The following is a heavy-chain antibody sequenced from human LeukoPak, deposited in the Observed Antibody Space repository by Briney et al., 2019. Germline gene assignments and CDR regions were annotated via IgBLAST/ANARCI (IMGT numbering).Heavy chain of an antibody. Sequence: PSETLSLTCAVSGGSITSYYWNWIRQPPGKGLEWIGSIYYGGYTYYNPSLKSRVTISVDTSKNQFSLKLSSVTAADTAIYYCQSRFLEWLLDYWGQGTLVTVSS. J-gene: IGHJ4*02. CDR2: IYYGGYT. D-gene: IGHD3-3*01. CDR3: QSRFLEWLLDY. V-gene: IGHV4-59*05. CDR1: GGSITSYY.